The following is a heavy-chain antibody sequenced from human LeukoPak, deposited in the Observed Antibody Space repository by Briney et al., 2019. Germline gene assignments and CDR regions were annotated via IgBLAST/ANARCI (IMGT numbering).Heavy chain of an antibody. CDR1: GYTFTVYY. CDR3: ARDLSNYAFEI. D-gene: IGHD4/OR15-4a*01. J-gene: IGHJ3*02. Sequence: ASVKVSCKASGYTFTVYYMHWVRHAPGQGLEWMGWINPNSGGTNYAQKFQGRVTMTRDTSISTAYMELSRLRSDDTAVYYCARDLSNYAFEIWGKGTMVTVSS. V-gene: IGHV1-2*02. CDR2: INPNSGGT.